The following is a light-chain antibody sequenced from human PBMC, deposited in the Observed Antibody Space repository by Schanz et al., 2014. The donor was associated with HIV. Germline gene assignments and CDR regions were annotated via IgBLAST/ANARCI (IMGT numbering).Light chain of an antibody. CDR3: SSHTSSSTWV. Sequence: QSALTQPAAVSGSPGQSITISCTGTSSDIGTYNYVSWYQQHPGKAPKLMIYAVSVRPSGVSNRFSGSKSGNTASLTISGLQAEDEADYYCSSHTSSSTWVFGGGTKLTVL. J-gene: IGLJ3*02. CDR2: AVS. CDR1: SSDIGTYNY. V-gene: IGLV2-14*03.